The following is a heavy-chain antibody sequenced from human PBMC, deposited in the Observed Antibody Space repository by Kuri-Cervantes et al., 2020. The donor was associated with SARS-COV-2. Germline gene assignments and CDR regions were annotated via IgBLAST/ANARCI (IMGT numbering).Heavy chain of an antibody. J-gene: IGHJ4*02. D-gene: IGHD3-3*01. CDR3: TRDDFWSGYYLD. V-gene: IGHV3-73*01. CDR2: VRGKANNYAT. CDR1: GFLFSASA. Sequence: GESLKISCEVSGFLFSASAIHWVRQASGKGLEWVGRVRGKANNYATAYAASVKGRFTISRDDSKNMAYLQMNSPKTEDTAVYYCTRDDFWSGYYLDWGQGTLVTVSS.